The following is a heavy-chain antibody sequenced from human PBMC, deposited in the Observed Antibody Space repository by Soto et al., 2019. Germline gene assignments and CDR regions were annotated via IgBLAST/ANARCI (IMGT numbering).Heavy chain of an antibody. J-gene: IGHJ2*01. D-gene: IGHD4-17*01. CDR1: GGTFSSYA. Sequence: QVQLVQSGAEVKKPGSSVKVSCKASGGTFSSYAISWVRQAPGQGLEWMGGIIPIFGTANYAQKFQGRVTIXXDXSXXTAYMELSSLRSEDTAVYYCARVLDYGGNSGYFDLWGRGTLVTVSS. CDR2: IIPIFGTA. V-gene: IGHV1-69*12. CDR3: ARVLDYGGNSGYFDL.